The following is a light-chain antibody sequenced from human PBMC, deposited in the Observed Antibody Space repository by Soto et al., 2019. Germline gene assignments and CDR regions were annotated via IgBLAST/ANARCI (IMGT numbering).Light chain of an antibody. Sequence: PGALSLSPGERATLSCRASQSLRSGDLACYQQIPGQAPGLLIYGASSRATGIPDGFSGSGSGTDFNLTVSRLAPEDFAVYYCHQYGTSPRTFGQGTKVEIK. V-gene: IGKV3-20*01. CDR1: QSLRSGD. CDR2: GAS. CDR3: HQYGTSPRT. J-gene: IGKJ1*01.